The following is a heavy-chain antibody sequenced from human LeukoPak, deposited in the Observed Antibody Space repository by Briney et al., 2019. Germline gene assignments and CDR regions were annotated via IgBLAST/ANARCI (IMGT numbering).Heavy chain of an antibody. Sequence: SQTLSLTCTVSGGSISSGTYFWSWIRQPPGKGLEWIGYIYHTGSTYYNPSLKSRVTISVDRSKNQFSLRLSSVTAADTAVYYCARSSSYFEYWGQGTVVTVSS. V-gene: IGHV4-30-2*01. CDR3: ARSSSYFEY. D-gene: IGHD3-10*01. J-gene: IGHJ4*02. CDR1: GGSISSGTYF. CDR2: IYHTGST.